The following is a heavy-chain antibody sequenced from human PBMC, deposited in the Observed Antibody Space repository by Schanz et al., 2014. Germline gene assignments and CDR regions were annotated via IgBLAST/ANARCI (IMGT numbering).Heavy chain of an antibody. CDR3: AKDGRLPYYGTGSDFDY. Sequence: QVYLVESGGDLVKPGGSLRLSCAASGFTFSDYYTAWIRQAPGKGLEWVAATRYDGNNKYYVDSVKGRFTISRDNLKNTVYLQMNSLRAGDTAVYYCAKDGRLPYYGTGSDFDYWGQGTLVAVSS. CDR1: GFTFSDYY. CDR2: TRYDGNNK. J-gene: IGHJ4*02. D-gene: IGHD3-22*01. V-gene: IGHV3-33*06.